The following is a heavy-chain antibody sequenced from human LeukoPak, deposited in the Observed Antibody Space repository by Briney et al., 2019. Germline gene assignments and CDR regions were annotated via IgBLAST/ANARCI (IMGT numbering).Heavy chain of an antibody. Sequence: SETLSVTCAVYGGSFSGYYWSWVRQPPEKGLEWIGEINRSGGTNYNPSLKSRVTISVDTSKNQFSLELTSVTAADTAVYYCARRRYDASGYYPSRGRYFDYWGQGTLVTVSS. CDR2: INRSGGT. CDR1: GGSFSGYY. V-gene: IGHV4-34*01. CDR3: ARRRYDASGYYPSRGRYFDY. D-gene: IGHD3-22*01. J-gene: IGHJ4*02.